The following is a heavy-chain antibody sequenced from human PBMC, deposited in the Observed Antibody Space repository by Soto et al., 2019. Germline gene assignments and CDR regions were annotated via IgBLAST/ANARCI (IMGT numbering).Heavy chain of an antibody. CDR1: GFTFSDYD. D-gene: IGHD5-12*01. CDR3: ARCLSGGGLAQDLDY. V-gene: IGHV3-11*01. J-gene: IGHJ4*02. CDR2: ISRESGTI. Sequence: GGSLRLSCVASGFTFSDYDMTWIRQAPGKGLEFISYISRESGTIYYVDSVKGRFTVSRDNAENSLYLQMNSLRAEDTALYYCARCLSGGGLAQDLDYWGQGTQVTVSS.